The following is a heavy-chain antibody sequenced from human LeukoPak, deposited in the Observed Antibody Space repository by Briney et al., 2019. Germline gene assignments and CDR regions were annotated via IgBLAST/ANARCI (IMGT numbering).Heavy chain of an antibody. CDR1: GFTFSSYW. Sequence: GGSLRLSCAASGFTFSSYWMSWVRQAPGKGLEWVANIKEDGSEKRDVDSVKGRFTISRDSAKNSLYLQMNSLRAEDTAVYYCAKDQQRWLQLCAFDIWGQGTMVTVSS. CDR2: IKEDGSEK. J-gene: IGHJ3*02. D-gene: IGHD5-24*01. CDR3: AKDQQRWLQLCAFDI. V-gene: IGHV3-7*03.